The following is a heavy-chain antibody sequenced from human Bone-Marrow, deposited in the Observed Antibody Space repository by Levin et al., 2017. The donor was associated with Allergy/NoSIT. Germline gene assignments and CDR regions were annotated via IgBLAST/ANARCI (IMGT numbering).Heavy chain of an antibody. CDR3: TRGGTEAGFDF. CDR2: IRSEDHNFAT. D-gene: IGHD3-16*01. Sequence: RGESLKISCAASGFTFSDAAIHWVRQASGKGLEWVGRIRSEDHNFATAYSVSLEGRFNISRDDSNSTAFLQMNNLKVEDTAVYFCTRGGTEAGFDFWGQGTLVTVSS. CDR1: GFTFSDAA. J-gene: IGHJ4*02. V-gene: IGHV3-73*01.